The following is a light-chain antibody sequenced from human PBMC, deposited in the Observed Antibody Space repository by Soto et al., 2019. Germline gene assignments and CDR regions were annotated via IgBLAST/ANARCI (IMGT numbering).Light chain of an antibody. J-gene: IGKJ2*01. CDR1: QSVSSSY. CDR3: QQYGSSPYT. CDR2: GAS. V-gene: IGKV3-20*01. Sequence: EIGLTQSPGTLSLSPGERATLSCRASQSVSSSYLAGYQQKPGQAPRLLIYGASSSATGIPDRFSGSGSGTDFTLTSSRLEPEDFAVYYCQQYGSSPYTVGGGTKLEIK.